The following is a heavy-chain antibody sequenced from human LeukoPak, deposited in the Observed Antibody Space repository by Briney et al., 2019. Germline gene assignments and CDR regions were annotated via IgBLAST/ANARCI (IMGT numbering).Heavy chain of an antibody. J-gene: IGHJ4*02. CDR1: GFTFDDYA. D-gene: IGHD6-19*01. V-gene: IGHV3-9*03. CDR2: ISWNSGSI. CDR3: AKDKVGYSSGRFDY. Sequence: GGSLRLSCAASGFTFDDYAMHWVRQAPGKGLEWVSGISWNSGSIGYADSVNGRFTISRDNAKNSLYLQMNRLRAEDMALYYCAKDKVGYSSGRFDYWGQGTLVTVSS.